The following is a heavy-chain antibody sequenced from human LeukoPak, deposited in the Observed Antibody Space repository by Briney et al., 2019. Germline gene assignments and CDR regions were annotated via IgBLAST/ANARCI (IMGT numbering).Heavy chain of an antibody. CDR2: IYTSGST. Sequence: PSETLSLTCTVSGGSISSYYWSWIRQPAGKGLEWIGRIYTSGSTNYNPSLKSRVTMSVDTSKNQFSLKLSSVTAADTAVYYCACRYVLRFLEWQKTKIEYWFDPWGQGTLVTVSS. CDR1: GGSISSYY. D-gene: IGHD3-3*01. CDR3: ACRYVLRFLEWQKTKIEYWFDP. V-gene: IGHV4-4*07. J-gene: IGHJ5*02.